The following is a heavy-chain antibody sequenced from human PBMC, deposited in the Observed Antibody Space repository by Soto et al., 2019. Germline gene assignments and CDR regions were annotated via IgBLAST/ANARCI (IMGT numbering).Heavy chain of an antibody. CDR3: ARPSRWRAFDI. V-gene: IGHV4-59*01. CDR2: IYYSGST. CDR1: GGSISSYY. Sequence: QVQLQESGPGLVKPSETLSLTCTVSGGSISSYYWSWIRQPPGKGLEWIGYIYYSGSTNYNPSLSSRVTISVASSKHQFSQTLSSVAAADTAVYYCARPSRWRAFDIWGQGTMVTVSS. J-gene: IGHJ3*02. D-gene: IGHD2-15*01.